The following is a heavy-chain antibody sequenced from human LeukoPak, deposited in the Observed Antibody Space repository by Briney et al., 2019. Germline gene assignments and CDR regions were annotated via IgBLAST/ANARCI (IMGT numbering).Heavy chain of an antibody. CDR1: GGSISSYY. CDR2: IYYSGST. J-gene: IGHJ6*02. Sequence: KPSETLSLTCTVSGGSISSYYWSWIRQPPGKGLEWIGYIYYSGSTNYNPSLKSRVTISVDTSKNQFSLKLSSVTAADTAVYYCAGLQIAAADPYYYYGMDVWGQGTTVTVSS. CDR3: AGLQIAAADPYYYYGMDV. V-gene: IGHV4-59*08. D-gene: IGHD6-13*01.